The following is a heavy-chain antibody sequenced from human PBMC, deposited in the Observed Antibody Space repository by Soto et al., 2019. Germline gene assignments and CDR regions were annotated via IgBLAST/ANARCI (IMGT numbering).Heavy chain of an antibody. CDR2: MNPNSGNT. J-gene: IGHJ4*02. CDR1: GYTFTSYD. D-gene: IGHD6-13*01. V-gene: IGHV1-8*01. CDR3: ARRAAAGTSARKDFDY. Sequence: ASVKVSCKASGYTFTSYDVNWVRQATGQGLEWMGWMNPNSGNTGYAQKFQGRVTMTRNTSISTADMELSSLRSEDTAVYYCARRAAAGTSARKDFDYWGQGTLVTVSS.